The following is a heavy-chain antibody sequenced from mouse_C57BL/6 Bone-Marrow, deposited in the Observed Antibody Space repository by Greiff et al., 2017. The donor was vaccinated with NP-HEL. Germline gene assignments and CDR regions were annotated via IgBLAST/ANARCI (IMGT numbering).Heavy chain of an antibody. D-gene: IGHD2-2*01. Sequence: VKLQQPGAELVKPGASVKLSCKASGYTFTSYWMHWVKQRPGQGLEWIGMIHPNSGSTNYNEKFKSKATLTVDKSSSTAYMQLSSLTSEDSAVYYCARKGLRRFDYWGQGTTLTVSS. J-gene: IGHJ2*01. CDR2: IHPNSGST. CDR1: GYTFTSYW. CDR3: ARKGLRRFDY. V-gene: IGHV1-64*01.